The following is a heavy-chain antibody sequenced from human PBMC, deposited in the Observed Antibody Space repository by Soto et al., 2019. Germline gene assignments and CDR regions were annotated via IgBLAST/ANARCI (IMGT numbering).Heavy chain of an antibody. Sequence: QVQLVESGGGVVQPGRSLRLSCAASGLTFSSYGMHWVRQAPGKGLEWVAVIWYDGSNKYYADSVKGRFTISRDNSKNTLYLQMNSLRAEDTAVYYCARGWGGYDPGVDYWGQGTLVTVSS. CDR3: ARGWGGYDPGVDY. V-gene: IGHV3-33*01. CDR2: IWYDGSNK. CDR1: GLTFSSYG. J-gene: IGHJ4*02. D-gene: IGHD5-12*01.